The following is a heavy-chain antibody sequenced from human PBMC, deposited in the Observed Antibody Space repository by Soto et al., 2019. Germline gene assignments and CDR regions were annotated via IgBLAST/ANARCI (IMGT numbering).Heavy chain of an antibody. CDR3: AREMYTIRGSPFDY. CDR2: INTSDGIT. V-gene: IGHV1-46*01. J-gene: IGHJ4*02. D-gene: IGHD3-16*01. Sequence: QVQLVQSGAEVKKPGASVKVSCKASGYPFTSYYVHWVRQAPGQGLEWMGFINTSDGITSYPQKFQGRVTMTRDTSTSTVYMEVSSLRSEDTAVYYCAREMYTIRGSPFDYWGQRTLVTVSS. CDR1: GYPFTSYY.